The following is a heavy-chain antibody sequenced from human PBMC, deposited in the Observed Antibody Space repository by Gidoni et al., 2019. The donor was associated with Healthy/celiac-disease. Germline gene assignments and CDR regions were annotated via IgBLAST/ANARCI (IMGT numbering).Heavy chain of an antibody. V-gene: IGHV4-4*02. D-gene: IGHD3-22*01. Sequence: QVQLQESGPGLVKPSGTLSLTCAVSGGSISSSNWWSWVRQPPGKGLEWIGEIYHSGSTNYNPSLKSRVTISVDKSKNQFSLKLSSVTAADTAVYYCAREPYYYDSSGYYKTYWYFDLWGRGTLVTVSS. CDR3: AREPYYYDSSGYYKTYWYFDL. CDR2: IYHSGST. CDR1: GGSISSSNW. J-gene: IGHJ2*01.